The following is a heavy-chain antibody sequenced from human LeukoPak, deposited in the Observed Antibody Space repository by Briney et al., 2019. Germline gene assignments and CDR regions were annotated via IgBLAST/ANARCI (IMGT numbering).Heavy chain of an antibody. J-gene: IGHJ4*02. CDR1: GGSISSSNW. CDR3: ARAIQLWLADYFDY. Sequence: SGTLSLTCAVSGGSISSSNWWSWVRQPPGKGLEWIGEIYHSGSTNYNPSLKSRVTISVDKSKNQFSLKLSPVTAADTAVYYCARAIQLWLADYFDYWGQGTLVTVSS. V-gene: IGHV4-4*02. D-gene: IGHD5-18*01. CDR2: IYHSGST.